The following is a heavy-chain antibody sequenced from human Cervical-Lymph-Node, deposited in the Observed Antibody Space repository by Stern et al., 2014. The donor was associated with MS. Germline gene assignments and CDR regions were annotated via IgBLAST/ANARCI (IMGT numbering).Heavy chain of an antibody. CDR1: GGTFSNYV. V-gene: IGHV1-69*01. D-gene: IGHD2-21*01. CDR3: ARGDSEAPIYYFDY. CDR2: ITPIFDAT. J-gene: IGHJ4*02. Sequence: QVQLVQSGAEVKKPWSSVKVSCKTSGGTFSNYVISWVRQAPGQGLELMGGITPIFDATNYAQKFQGRVTITADESTRTAYMELSSLRSDDTAMYYCARGDSEAPIYYFDYWGQGTLVTVSS.